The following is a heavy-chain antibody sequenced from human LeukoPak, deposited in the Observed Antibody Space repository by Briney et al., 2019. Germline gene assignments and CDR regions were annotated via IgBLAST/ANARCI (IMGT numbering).Heavy chain of an antibody. CDR3: ARMFTRGYYYYYMDV. CDR2: ISTSGST. Sequence: SETLSLTCAVYGGSFSGYYWSWIRQPAGKGLEWIGRISTSGSTNYNPSLKSRVTISVDTSKNQFSLKLSSVTAADTAVYYCARMFTRGYYYYYMDVWGKGTTVTVSS. J-gene: IGHJ6*03. D-gene: IGHD3-10*01. CDR1: GGSFSGYY. V-gene: IGHV4-59*10.